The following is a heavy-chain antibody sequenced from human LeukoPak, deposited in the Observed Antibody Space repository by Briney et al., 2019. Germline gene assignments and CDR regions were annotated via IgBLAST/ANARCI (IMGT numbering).Heavy chain of an antibody. CDR1: GYTFTSYD. CDR3: ARDSQWLAPRHFFDN. J-gene: IGHJ4*02. CDR2: INPGGGST. D-gene: IGHD6-19*01. Sequence: ASVKVSCKASGYTFTSYDINWVRQATGQGLEWMGLINPGGGSTTYAQKFQGRVTMTRDLSTSTVFMDLSSLRSEDTAVYYCARDSQWLAPRHFFDNWGQGTLVTVSS. V-gene: IGHV1-46*01.